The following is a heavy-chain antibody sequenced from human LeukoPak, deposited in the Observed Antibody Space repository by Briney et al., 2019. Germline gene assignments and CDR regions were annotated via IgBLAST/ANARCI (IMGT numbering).Heavy chain of an antibody. D-gene: IGHD6-13*01. V-gene: IGHV3-66*04. CDR2: IYSGGST. CDR1: GFTVSSNY. CDR3: ARRMFTYSSSPFDY. J-gene: IGHJ4*02. Sequence: GGSLRLSCAASGFTVSSNYMSWVRQAPGKGLEWVSVIYSGGSTYYADSVKGRSTISRDNSKNTLYLQMNSLRAEDTAVYYCARRMFTYSSSPFDYWGQGTLVTVSS.